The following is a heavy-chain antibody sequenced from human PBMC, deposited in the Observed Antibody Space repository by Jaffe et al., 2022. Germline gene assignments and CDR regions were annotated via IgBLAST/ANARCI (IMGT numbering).Heavy chain of an antibody. CDR3: ARVLGSVAGTRGAFDI. Sequence: QVQLVQSGAEVKKPGASVKVSCKASGYTFTGYYMHWVRQAPGQGLEWMGRINPNSGGTNYAQKFQGRVTMTRDTSISTAYMELSRLRSDDTAVYYCARVLGSVAGTRGAFDIWGQGTMVTVSS. J-gene: IGHJ3*02. CDR1: GYTFTGYY. CDR2: INPNSGGT. D-gene: IGHD6-19*01. V-gene: IGHV1-2*06.